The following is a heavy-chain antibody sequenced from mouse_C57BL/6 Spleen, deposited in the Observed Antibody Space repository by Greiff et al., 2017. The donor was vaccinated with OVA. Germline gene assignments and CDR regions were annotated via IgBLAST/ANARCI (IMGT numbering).Heavy chain of an antibody. CDR2: IYPGSGNT. V-gene: IGHV1-76*01. Sequence: VQLQQSGAELVRPGASVKLSCKASGYTFTDYYINWVKQRPGQGLEWIARIYPGSGNTYYNEKFKGKATLTAEKSSSTAYMQLSSLTSEDSAVYFGASTGYDYDAWFAYWGQGTLVTVSA. J-gene: IGHJ3*01. CDR1: GYTFTDYY. D-gene: IGHD2-4*01. CDR3: ASTGYDYDAWFAY.